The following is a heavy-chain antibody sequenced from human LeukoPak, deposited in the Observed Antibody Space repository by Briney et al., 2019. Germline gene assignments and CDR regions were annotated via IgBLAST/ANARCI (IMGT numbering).Heavy chain of an antibody. CDR3: AKDITPSSTSGYFIQ. D-gene: IGHD2/OR15-2a*01. CDR1: GFTFDYYT. Sequence: PGGSLRLSCAASGFTFDYYTLHWVAQAPGKGLEWVSLISWDGGSTYSADSVKGRFTITRDNSKNSLYLQMNSLRTEDTALYYCAKDITPSSTSGYFIQWAQGTVVTLSS. V-gene: IGHV3-43*01. CDR2: ISWDGGST. J-gene: IGHJ4*02.